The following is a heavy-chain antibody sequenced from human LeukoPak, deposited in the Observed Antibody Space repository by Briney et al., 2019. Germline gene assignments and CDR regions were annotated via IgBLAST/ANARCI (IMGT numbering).Heavy chain of an antibody. D-gene: IGHD3-9*01. CDR2: ISNSRGT. CDR1: GGSTSSYY. V-gene: IGHV4-59*08. Sequence: SATLSLTCTVSGGSTSSYYWTWIRQPPGEGLEWIGYISNSRGTKYNPSLNSRVTISADASKNQFSLKLNSVTAADTAVYYCARRNVLTEGEAFDIWGQGTMVTVSS. J-gene: IGHJ3*02. CDR3: ARRNVLTEGEAFDI.